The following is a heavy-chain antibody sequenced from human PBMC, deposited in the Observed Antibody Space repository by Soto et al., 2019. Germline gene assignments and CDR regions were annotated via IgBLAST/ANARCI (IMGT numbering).Heavy chain of an antibody. CDR2: IYYSGST. V-gene: IGHV4-59*12. CDR3: ARTTDGGIPDY. CDR1: GGSISSYY. D-gene: IGHD2-15*01. Sequence: SETLSLTCTVSGGSISSYYWSWIRQPPGKGLEWIGYIYYSGSTNYNPSLKSRVTISVDASKNQFSLKLSSVTAADTAVYYCARTTDGGIPDYWGQGTLVTVSS. J-gene: IGHJ4*02.